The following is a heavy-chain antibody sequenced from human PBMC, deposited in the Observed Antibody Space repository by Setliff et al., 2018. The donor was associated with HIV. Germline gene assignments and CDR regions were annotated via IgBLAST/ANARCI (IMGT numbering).Heavy chain of an antibody. J-gene: IGHJ4*02. V-gene: IGHV4-61*02. D-gene: IGHD2-21*01. CDR2: IYSSVSP. Sequence: PSETLSLTCTVPGGSISGGGYYWSWIRQPAGKGLEWIGRIYSSVSPTYSPSLKSRVTILLEPSKNQFSLKLSSVTAADTAVYYCARSCGTQQGEYYFDYWGPGTLVTVSS. CDR1: GGSISGGGYY. CDR3: ARSCGTQQGEYYFDY.